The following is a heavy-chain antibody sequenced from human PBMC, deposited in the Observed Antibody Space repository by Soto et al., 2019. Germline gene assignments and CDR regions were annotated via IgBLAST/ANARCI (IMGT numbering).Heavy chain of an antibody. J-gene: IGHJ4*02. V-gene: IGHV1-18*01. CDR1: TFTNYG. Sequence: TFTNYGISWVRQAPGQGLEWMGWISAYNGNTKYAQKLQGRVTMTTDTSTSTAYMELRSLRSDDTAVYYCARGHAVTQFDYWGQGTLVTVSS. D-gene: IGHD4-17*01. CDR2: ISAYNGNT. CDR3: ARGHAVTQFDY.